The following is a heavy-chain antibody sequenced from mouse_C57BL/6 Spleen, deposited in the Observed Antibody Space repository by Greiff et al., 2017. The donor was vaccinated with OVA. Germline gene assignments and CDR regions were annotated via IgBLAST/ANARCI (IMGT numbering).Heavy chain of an antibody. J-gene: IGHJ3*01. V-gene: IGHV5-4*01. Sequence: EVQVVESGGGLVKPGGSLKLSCAASGFTFSSYAMSWVRQTPEKRLEWVATISDGGSYTYYPDNVKGRFTISRDNAKNNLYLQMSHLKSEDTAMYYCARGDYYGSSYPAYWGQGTLVTVSA. CDR1: GFTFSSYA. CDR2: ISDGGSYT. CDR3: ARGDYYGSSYPAY. D-gene: IGHD1-1*01.